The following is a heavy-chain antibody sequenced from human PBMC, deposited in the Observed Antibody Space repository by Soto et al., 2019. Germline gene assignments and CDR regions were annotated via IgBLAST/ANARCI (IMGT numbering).Heavy chain of an antibody. J-gene: IGHJ6*02. Sequence: GESLKISCKGSGYSFTSYWISWVRQMPGKGLEWMGRIDPSDSYTNYSPSFQGHVTISADKSISTAYLQWSSLKASDTAMYYCAREGCGSGYYYYYGMNVWGQWSTVT. CDR1: GYSFTSYW. V-gene: IGHV5-10-1*01. CDR3: AREGCGSGYYYYYGMNV. D-gene: IGHD3-10*01. CDR2: IDPSDSYT.